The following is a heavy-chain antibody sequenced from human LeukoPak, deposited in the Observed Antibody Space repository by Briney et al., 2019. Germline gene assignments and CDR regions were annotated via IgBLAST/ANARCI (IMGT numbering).Heavy chain of an antibody. Sequence: SEPLSLTCTVSGDSISSYYWSWIRQPPGKGLEWIGYIYYTGSTNYNPSLKSRISISVDTSKNQFSLWLASVTAADTAVYYCATVPGNSNYASFDYWGQGTLVTVSS. CDR2: IYYTGST. CDR3: ATVPGNSNYASFDY. V-gene: IGHV4-59*01. J-gene: IGHJ4*02. D-gene: IGHD4-11*01. CDR1: GDSISSYY.